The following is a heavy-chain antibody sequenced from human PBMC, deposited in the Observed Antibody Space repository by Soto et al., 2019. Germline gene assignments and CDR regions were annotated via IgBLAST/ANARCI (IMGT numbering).Heavy chain of an antibody. CDR3: ASPNTEMATDYYGMDV. D-gene: IGHD5-12*01. CDR2: IIPIFGTA. Sequence: GSPVKVSCKASGGAFSSYAISWVRQAPGQGLEWMGGIIPIFGTANYAQKFQGRVTITADESTSTAYMELSSLRSEDTAVYYCASPNTEMATDYYGMDVWGQGTTVTVSS. V-gene: IGHV1-69*13. J-gene: IGHJ6*02. CDR1: GGAFSSYA.